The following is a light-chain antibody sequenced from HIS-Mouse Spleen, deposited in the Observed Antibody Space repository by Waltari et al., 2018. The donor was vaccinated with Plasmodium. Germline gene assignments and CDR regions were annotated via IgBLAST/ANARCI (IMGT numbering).Light chain of an antibody. J-gene: IGKJ3*01. V-gene: IGKV3-15*01. CDR3: QQYNNWSFT. CDR2: GAS. Sequence: EIVMTQSPAPLSVSPGERTTLPCRASQSVRSHLAWYQQKPGQAPRLLIYGASTRATGIPARFSGSGSETEFTLTISSLQSEDFAVYYCQQYNNWSFTFGPGTKVDIK. CDR1: QSVRSH.